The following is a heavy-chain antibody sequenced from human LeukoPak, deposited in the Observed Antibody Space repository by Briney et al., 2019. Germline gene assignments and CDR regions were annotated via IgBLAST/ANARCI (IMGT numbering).Heavy chain of an antibody. D-gene: IGHD2-15*01. V-gene: IGHV1-2*06. CDR2: TNPNSGGT. J-gene: IGHJ3*01. CDR1: GYSFTGYY. Sequence: GASVKVSCKASGYSFTGYYMHWVRQAPGQGLGWMGRTNPNSGGTNYAQKFQGRVTMTRDTSISTDYMELSGLRSDDTAVYYCASGGGSFGDVWGQGTMVTVSP. CDR3: ASGGGSFGDV.